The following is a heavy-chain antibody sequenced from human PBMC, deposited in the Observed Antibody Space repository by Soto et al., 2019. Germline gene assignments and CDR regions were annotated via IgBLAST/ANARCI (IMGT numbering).Heavy chain of an antibody. CDR2: IIPILTTP. J-gene: IGHJ6*02. D-gene: IGHD2-8*02. V-gene: IGHV1-69*13. CDR3: ATSVGIAPTGEDGMDV. CDR1: GGTFSIYG. Sequence: ASVKVSCKASGGTFSIYGFSWVRQAPGQGPEWIGGIIPILTTPNYAQKFHGRVAIVADESTTTVYMELSSLKSEDTAVYYCATSVGIAPTGEDGMDVWGQGTSVTVSS.